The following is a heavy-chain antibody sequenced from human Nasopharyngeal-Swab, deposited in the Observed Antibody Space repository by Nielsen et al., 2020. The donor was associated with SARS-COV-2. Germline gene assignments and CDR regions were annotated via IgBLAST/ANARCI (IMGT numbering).Heavy chain of an antibody. D-gene: IGHD3-22*01. CDR1: GFTFSSYG. CDR3: AKDAAGRDSSGYWSLFDI. V-gene: IGHV3-30*18. Sequence: GGSLRLSCAASGFTFSSYGMHWVRQAPGKGLEWVAVISYDGSNKYYADSVKGRFTISRDNSKNTLYLQMNSLRAEDTAVYYCAKDAAGRDSSGYWSLFDIWGQGTMVTVSS. J-gene: IGHJ3*02. CDR2: ISYDGSNK.